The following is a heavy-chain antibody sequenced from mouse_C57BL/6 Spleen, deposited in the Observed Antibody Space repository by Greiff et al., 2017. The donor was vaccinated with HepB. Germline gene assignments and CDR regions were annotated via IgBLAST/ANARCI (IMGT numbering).Heavy chain of an antibody. D-gene: IGHD2-5*01. CDR3: ARADSNFSWFAY. J-gene: IGHJ3*01. V-gene: IGHV3-1*01. CDR1: GYSITSGYD. Sequence: VQLKESGPGMVKPSQSLSLTCTVTGYSITSGYDWHWIRHFPGNKLEWMGYISYSGSTNYNPSLKSRISITHDTSKNHFFLKLNSVTTEDTATYYCARADSNFSWFAYWGQGTLVTVSA. CDR2: ISYSGST.